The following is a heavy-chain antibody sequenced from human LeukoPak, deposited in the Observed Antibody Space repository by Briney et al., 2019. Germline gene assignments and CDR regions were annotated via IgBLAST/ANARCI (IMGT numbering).Heavy chain of an antibody. J-gene: IGHJ4*02. D-gene: IGHD6-13*01. CDR1: GFTFSSYA. CDR2: ISYDGSNK. CDR3: ARESAAGISVYFDY. Sequence: GGSLRLSCAASGFTFSSYAMHWVRQAPGKGLEWVAVISYDGSNKYYADSMKGRFTISRDNSKNTLYLQMNSLRAEDTAVYYCARESAAGISVYFDYWGQGTLVTVSS. V-gene: IGHV3-30*04.